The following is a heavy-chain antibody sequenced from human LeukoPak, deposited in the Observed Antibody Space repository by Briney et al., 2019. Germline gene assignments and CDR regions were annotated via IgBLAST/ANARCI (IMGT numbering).Heavy chain of an antibody. V-gene: IGHV3-30*18. CDR1: GFTFSSYG. Sequence: GGSLRLSCAASGFTFSSYGMHWVRQAPGKGLEWVAVISYDGCNKYYADSVKGRFTISRDNSKNTLYLQMNSLRAEDTAVYYCAKMLYSSSSEALYYYYYGMDVWGQGTKVTVSS. CDR3: AKMLYSSSSEALYYYYYGMDV. D-gene: IGHD6-6*01. CDR2: ISYDGCNK. J-gene: IGHJ6*02.